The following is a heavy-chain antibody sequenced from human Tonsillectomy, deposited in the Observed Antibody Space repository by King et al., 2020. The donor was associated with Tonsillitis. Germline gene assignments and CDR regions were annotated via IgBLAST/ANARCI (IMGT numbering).Heavy chain of an antibody. J-gene: IGHJ4*02. V-gene: IGHV3-23*04. D-gene: IGHD3-16*01. CDR1: GFTFSSSA. Sequence: VQLVESGGGLVQPGGSLRLSCAASGFTFSSSAMNWVRQVPGKGLEWVSAISGSGGSTYYADSVKGRFTISRDNSKSTLYLQMNSLRAEDTAVYYCAKNSGDGGRYWGQGTLVTVSS. CDR3: AKNSGDGGRY. CDR2: ISGSGGST.